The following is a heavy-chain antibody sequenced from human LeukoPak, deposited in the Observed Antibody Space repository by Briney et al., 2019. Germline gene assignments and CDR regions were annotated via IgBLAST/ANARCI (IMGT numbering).Heavy chain of an antibody. Sequence: SQTLSLTCAISGDSVSSNSAAWNWIRQSPSRGLEWLGRTYYRSKWYNDYAVSVKSRITINPDTSKNQFSLKLSSVTAADTAVYYCARSLATGYGPEYYFDYWGQGTLVTVSS. CDR3: ARSLATGYGPEYYFDY. CDR2: TYYRSKWYN. V-gene: IGHV6-1*01. J-gene: IGHJ4*02. D-gene: IGHD5-18*01. CDR1: GDSVSSNSAA.